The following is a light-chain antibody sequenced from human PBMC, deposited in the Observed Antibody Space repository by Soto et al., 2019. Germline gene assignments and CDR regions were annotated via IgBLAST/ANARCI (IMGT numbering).Light chain of an antibody. Sequence: EIVLTQSPATLSLSPGERATPSCRASQSVSKYLAWYQQRPGQAPRLLIFDVSYRATGTPARFSGSGSGTDFTLTISSLEPEDFAVYYCQQRTNWQLTFGGGTRVEIK. CDR3: QQRTNWQLT. V-gene: IGKV3-11*01. J-gene: IGKJ4*01. CDR2: DVS. CDR1: QSVSKY.